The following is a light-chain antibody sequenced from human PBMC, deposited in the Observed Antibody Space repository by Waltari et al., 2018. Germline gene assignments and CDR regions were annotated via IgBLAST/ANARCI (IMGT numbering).Light chain of an antibody. CDR1: VLTKKY. J-gene: IGLJ2*01. V-gene: IGLV3-27*01. CDR3: YSSTDNSGI. CDR2: KDS. Sequence: SYELTQPSSVSVSPGQTAKITCSGAVLTKKYARWFQQKPGQAPVLMIYKDSERPSRLPGRFSGSSSGATVTLTITGAQVEDEADYYCYSSTDNSGIFGGGTTLTVL.